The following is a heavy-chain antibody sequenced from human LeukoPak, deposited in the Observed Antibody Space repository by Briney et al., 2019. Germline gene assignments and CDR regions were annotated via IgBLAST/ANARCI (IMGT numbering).Heavy chain of an antibody. Sequence: GGSLRLSCAASGFTFSSYEMNWVRQAPGKGLEWVPYISSSGSTIYYADSVKGRFTISRDNAKNSLYLQMNSLRAEDTAVYYCARVTRQEYDYVWGSYPHGGYFDYWGQGTLVTVSS. CDR3: ARVTRQEYDYVWGSYPHGGYFDY. CDR2: ISSSGSTI. V-gene: IGHV3-48*03. CDR1: GFTFSSYE. D-gene: IGHD3-16*02. J-gene: IGHJ4*02.